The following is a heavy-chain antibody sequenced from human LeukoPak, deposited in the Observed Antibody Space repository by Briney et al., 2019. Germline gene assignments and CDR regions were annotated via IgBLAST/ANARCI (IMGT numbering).Heavy chain of an antibody. Sequence: SETLSLTCGVSGGSFSGSYWGWIRQPPGKGLEWIGEFNLSGSTNYNSSLTSRVTISLDTSKNQFSLNLRSVTTADTAVYYCARVSISLFGVVTAHFDSWGQGTLVAVSS. CDR2: FNLSGST. CDR1: GGSFSGSY. CDR3: ARVSISLFGVVTAHFDS. D-gene: IGHD3-3*01. J-gene: IGHJ4*02. V-gene: IGHV4-34*01.